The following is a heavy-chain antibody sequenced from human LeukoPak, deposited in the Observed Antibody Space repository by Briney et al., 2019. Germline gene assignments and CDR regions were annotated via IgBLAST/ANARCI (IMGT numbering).Heavy chain of an antibody. CDR1: GGTFSSYA. CDR3: ARNFDDRGSLEY. Sequence: SVKVSCKASGGTFSSYAISWVRQAPGQGLEWMGRIVPILGIANYAQKFQGRVTITADKSTSTAYMELSSLRSEDTAVYYCARNFDDRGSLEYWGQGTLVTVSP. J-gene: IGHJ4*02. CDR2: IVPILGIA. V-gene: IGHV1-69*04. D-gene: IGHD3-16*01.